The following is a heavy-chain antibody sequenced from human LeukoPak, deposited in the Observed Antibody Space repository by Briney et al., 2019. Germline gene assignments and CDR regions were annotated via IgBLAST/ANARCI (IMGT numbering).Heavy chain of an antibody. V-gene: IGHV4-34*01. CDR1: GGSSSGYY. Sequence: SETLSLTCAVYGGSSSGYYWSWIRQPPGKGLEWIGEINHSGSTNYNPSLKSRVTISVDTSKNQFSLKLSSVTAADTAVYYCARGLFRLLRFGVGWFDPWGQGTLVTVSS. CDR3: ARGLFRLLRFGVGWFDP. J-gene: IGHJ5*02. CDR2: INHSGST. D-gene: IGHD3-10*01.